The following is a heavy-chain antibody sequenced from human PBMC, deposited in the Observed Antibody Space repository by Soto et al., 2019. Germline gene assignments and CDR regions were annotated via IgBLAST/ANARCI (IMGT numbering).Heavy chain of an antibody. D-gene: IGHD6-13*01. CDR3: AKDGLSDSPSAIDY. Sequence: GGSLRLSCAASGFTFTKSGMSWVRQAPGKGLEWVAGIGGSGRKTYYADSVKGRFSISRDNSKNSLFLQMNSLSADDTAIYYCAKDGLSDSPSAIDYWGLGXLVTVYS. V-gene: IGHV3-23*01. J-gene: IGHJ4*02. CDR1: GFTFTKSG. CDR2: IGGSGRKT.